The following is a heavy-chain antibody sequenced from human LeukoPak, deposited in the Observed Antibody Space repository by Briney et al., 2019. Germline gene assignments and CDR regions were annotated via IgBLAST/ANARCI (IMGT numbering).Heavy chain of an antibody. CDR3: ARFRDYGGNSGLNY. Sequence: SETLSLTCTVSGGSISSYYWSWIRQPPGKGLEWIGYIYYSGSTNYNPSLKSRVTISVDTSKNQFSLKLSSVTAADTAVYYCARFRDYGGNSGLNYWGQGTLVTVSS. J-gene: IGHJ4*02. V-gene: IGHV4-59*01. CDR1: GGSISSYY. CDR2: IYYSGST. D-gene: IGHD4-23*01.